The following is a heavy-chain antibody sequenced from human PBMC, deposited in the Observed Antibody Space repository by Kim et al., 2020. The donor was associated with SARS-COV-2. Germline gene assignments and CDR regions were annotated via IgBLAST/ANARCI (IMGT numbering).Heavy chain of an antibody. CDR2: IIPIFGTA. CDR1: GGTFSSYA. D-gene: IGHD3-22*01. J-gene: IGHJ3*02. Sequence: SVKVSCKASGGTFSSYAISWVRQAPGQGLEWMGGIIPIFGTANYAQKFQGRVTITADESTSTAYMELSSLRSEDTAVYYCAREARGIYDSSGHFDAFDIWGQGTMVTVSS. CDR3: AREARGIYDSSGHFDAFDI. V-gene: IGHV1-69*13.